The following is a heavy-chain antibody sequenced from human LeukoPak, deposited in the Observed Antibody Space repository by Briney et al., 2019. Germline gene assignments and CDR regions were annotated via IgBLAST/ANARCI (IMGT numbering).Heavy chain of an antibody. Sequence: ASVKVSCKASGYTFIRYDMSWVRQATGQGLEWVGWMNHNSGNKDYAQKFQGRVTITRNTSISTVYMQLSSLRSEDTAVYYCARVKPAYYYMDVWGKGTTVTVSS. D-gene: IGHD1-14*01. CDR1: GYTFIRYD. CDR3: ARVKPAYYYMDV. CDR2: MNHNSGNK. V-gene: IGHV1-8*01. J-gene: IGHJ6*03.